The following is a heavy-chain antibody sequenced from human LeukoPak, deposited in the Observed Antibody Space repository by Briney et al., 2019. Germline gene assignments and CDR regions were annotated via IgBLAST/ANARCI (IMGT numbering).Heavy chain of an antibody. CDR3: AKDMGWSGYSGRLPLRNYYYYYGMDV. CDR1: GFTFSSYG. D-gene: IGHD3-3*01. V-gene: IGHV3-9*01. Sequence: QAGGSLRLSCAASGFTFSSYGMHWVRQAPGKGLEWVSGISWNSGSIGYADSVKGRFTISRDNAKNSLYLQMNSLRAEDTALYYCAKDMGWSGYSGRLPLRNYYYYYGMDVWGQGTTVTVSS. J-gene: IGHJ6*02. CDR2: ISWNSGSI.